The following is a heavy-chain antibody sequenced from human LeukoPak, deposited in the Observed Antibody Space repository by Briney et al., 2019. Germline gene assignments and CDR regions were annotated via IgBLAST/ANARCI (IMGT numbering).Heavy chain of an antibody. Sequence: SETLSLTCTVSGGSINSHHWSWIRQPPGKGLEWSGYIYYSGSTSYKPSLKSRVTISVDTSTNQFSLKLTSVTAADTAVYSCARHLDIAASGTFDYWGQGTLVTVSS. J-gene: IGHJ4*02. V-gene: IGHV4-59*08. CDR3: ARHLDIAASGTFDY. D-gene: IGHD6-13*01. CDR2: IYYSGST. CDR1: GGSINSHH.